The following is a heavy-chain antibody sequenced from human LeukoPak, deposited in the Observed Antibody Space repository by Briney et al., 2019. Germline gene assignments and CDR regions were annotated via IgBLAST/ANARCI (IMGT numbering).Heavy chain of an antibody. D-gene: IGHD6-19*01. Sequence: SETLSLTCTVSGGSISSYYWSWIRQPPGKGLEWIGYIYYSGSTNYNPSLKSRVTISVDTSKNQFSLKLSSVTAADTAVYYCAAESERWLVRSWGQGTLVTVSS. CDR2: IYYSGST. CDR3: AAESERWLVRS. J-gene: IGHJ4*02. V-gene: IGHV4-59*01. CDR1: GGSISSYY.